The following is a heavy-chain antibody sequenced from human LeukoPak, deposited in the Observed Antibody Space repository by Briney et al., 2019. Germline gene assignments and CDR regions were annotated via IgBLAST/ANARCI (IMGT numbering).Heavy chain of an antibody. Sequence: SVKVSCKASGGTFSSYAISWVRQAPGQGLEWVGRIIPILSIANYAQKFQGRVTITADKSTSTAYMELSSLRSEDTAVYYCARALDSYGSGSYPLGYWGQGTLVTVSS. V-gene: IGHV1-69*04. J-gene: IGHJ4*02. D-gene: IGHD3-10*01. CDR1: GGTFSSYA. CDR2: IIPILSIA. CDR3: ARALDSYGSGSYPLGY.